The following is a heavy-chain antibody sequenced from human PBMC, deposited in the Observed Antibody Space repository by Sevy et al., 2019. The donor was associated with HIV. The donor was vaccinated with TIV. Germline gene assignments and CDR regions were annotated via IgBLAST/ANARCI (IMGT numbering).Heavy chain of an antibody. J-gene: IGHJ5*02. CDR3: VRSDIVLMVYAIGGGAWFDP. V-gene: IGHV4-31*03. CDR2: IYYSGST. D-gene: IGHD2-8*01. Sequence: SETLSLTCTVSGGSISSGGYYWSWIRQHPGKGLEWIGYIYYSGSTYYNPSLKSRVTISVDTSKNQFSLKLSSVTAADTAVYYCVRSDIVLMVYAIGGGAWFDPWGQGTLVTVSS. CDR1: GGSISSGGYY.